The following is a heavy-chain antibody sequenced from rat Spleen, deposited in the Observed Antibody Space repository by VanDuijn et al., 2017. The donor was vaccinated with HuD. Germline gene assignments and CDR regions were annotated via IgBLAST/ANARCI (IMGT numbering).Heavy chain of an antibody. D-gene: IGHD1-1*01. CDR2: ISYEGSST. V-gene: IGHV5-22*01. CDR1: GFTFSDYY. Sequence: EVQLVESGGGLVQPGRSMKLSCAASGFTFSDYYMAWVRQAPKKGLEWVASISYEGSSTYYGDSVKGRFTISRDNAENTVYLQMNSLRSEDTATYYCAKDRPNSGGFDYWGQGVMVTVSS. CDR3: AKDRPNSGGFDY. J-gene: IGHJ2*01.